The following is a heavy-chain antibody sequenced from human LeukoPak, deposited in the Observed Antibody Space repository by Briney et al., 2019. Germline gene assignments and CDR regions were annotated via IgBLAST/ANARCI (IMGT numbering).Heavy chain of an antibody. CDR3: ARGVVTAIRSYYYYYMDV. V-gene: IGHV1-8*03. D-gene: IGHD2-21*02. CDR2: MNPNSGNT. CDR1: GSTFSTYD. Sequence: ASVKVSCKASGSTFSTYDINGVRQAPGQRREWLGWMNPNSGNTGYAQKFQGRVTITRHTSLSTAYMELSSLRSEDTAVYYCARGVVTAIRSYYYYYMDVWGKGTTVTVSS. J-gene: IGHJ6*03.